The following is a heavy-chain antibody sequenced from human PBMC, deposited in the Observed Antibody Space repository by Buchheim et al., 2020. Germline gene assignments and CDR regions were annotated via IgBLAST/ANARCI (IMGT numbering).Heavy chain of an antibody. CDR3: ASSSRCGGDCPFES. Sequence: EVQLLESGGGLVQPGGSLRLSCAASGFTFSNYAMSWVRQAPGKGLEWVSSISAFGDRTYYADSVKGRFTISRDNSKNTLFLQMNSLRAEDTAVFYCASSSRCGGDCPFESWGQGTL. CDR2: ISAFGDRT. CDR1: GFTFSNYA. V-gene: IGHV3-23*01. J-gene: IGHJ4*02. D-gene: IGHD2-21*02.